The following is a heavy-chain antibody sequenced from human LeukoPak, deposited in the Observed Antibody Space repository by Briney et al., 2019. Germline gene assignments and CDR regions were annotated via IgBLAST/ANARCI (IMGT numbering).Heavy chain of an antibody. CDR3: ARGSPLPGPQRPYDY. Sequence: ASVKVSCKASGYSLNGYYIHWVRQAPGQGLEWLGWVNPDSGGTNYAQTFQGRVTMTGDTSINTAYMELSRLISDDTAIYYCARGSPLPGPQRPYDYWGQGTLVTVSS. D-gene: IGHD3-9*01. V-gene: IGHV1-2*02. CDR2: VNPDSGGT. CDR1: GYSLNGYY. J-gene: IGHJ4*02.